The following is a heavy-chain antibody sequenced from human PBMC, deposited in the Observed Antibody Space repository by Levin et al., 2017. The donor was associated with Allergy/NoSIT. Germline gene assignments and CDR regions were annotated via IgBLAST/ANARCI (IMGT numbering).Heavy chain of an antibody. CDR1: GFTFSSYG. CDR2: ISYDGSNK. CDR3: AKDGRFGELLI. J-gene: IGHJ4*02. V-gene: IGHV3-30*18. Sequence: GGSLRLSCAASGFTFSSYGMHWVRQAPGKGLEWVAVISYDGSNKYYADSVKGRFTISRDNSKNTLYLQMNSLRAEDTAVYYCAKDGRFGELLIWGQGTLVTVSS. D-gene: IGHD3-10*01.